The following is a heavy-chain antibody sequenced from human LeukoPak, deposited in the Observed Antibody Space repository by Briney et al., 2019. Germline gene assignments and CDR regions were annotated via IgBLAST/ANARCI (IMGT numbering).Heavy chain of an antibody. J-gene: IGHJ4*02. CDR2: IYYSGST. D-gene: IGHD3-22*01. CDR1: GGSISSGGYY. V-gene: IGHV4-61*08. Sequence: SQTLSLTCTVSGGSISSGGYYWSWIRQPPGKGLEWIGYIYYSGSTNYNPSLKSRVTISVDTSKNQFSLKLSSVTAADTAVYYCARDRGYYYDSSGYHNWGQGTLVTVSS. CDR3: ARDRGYYYDSSGYHN.